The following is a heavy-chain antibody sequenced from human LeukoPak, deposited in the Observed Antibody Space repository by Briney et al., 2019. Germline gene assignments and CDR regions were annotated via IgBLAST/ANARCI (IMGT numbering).Heavy chain of an antibody. D-gene: IGHD3-10*01. CDR3: ARPLKYYYGSGISYGMDV. Sequence: SETLSLTCTVSGDSISSYYWSWIRQPPGKGLEWIGYIYYSGSTNYNPSLKSRVTMSVDTSKNQFSLKLSSVTAADTAVYYCARPLKYYYGSGISYGMDVWGQGTTVTVSS. CDR2: IYYSGST. CDR1: GDSISSYY. V-gene: IGHV4-59*12. J-gene: IGHJ6*02.